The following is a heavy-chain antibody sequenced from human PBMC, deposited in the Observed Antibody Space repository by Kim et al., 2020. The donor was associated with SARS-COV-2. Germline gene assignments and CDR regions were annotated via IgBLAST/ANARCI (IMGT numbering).Heavy chain of an antibody. CDR2: ISSSSSYI. D-gene: IGHD2-2*01. CDR3: ARWDTTYPYQLLNACDI. CDR1: GFTFNSYS. Sequence: GGSLRLSCAASGFTFNSYSMNWVRQAQGKGLEWVSSISSSSSYIYYADSVKGRFTISRDNAKNSLYLQMNSLRAEDTAVYYCARWDTTYPYQLLNACDIWGQGTMVTVSS. V-gene: IGHV3-21*01. J-gene: IGHJ3*02.